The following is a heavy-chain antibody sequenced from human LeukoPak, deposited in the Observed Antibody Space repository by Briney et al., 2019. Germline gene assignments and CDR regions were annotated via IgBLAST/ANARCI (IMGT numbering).Heavy chain of an antibody. CDR2: ISGSGGST. V-gene: IGHV3-23*01. CDR3: AKFGNLYSSGWGYFDY. CDR1: GFTFSSYA. D-gene: IGHD6-19*01. J-gene: IGHJ4*02. Sequence: PGGSLRLSCSVSGFTFSSYAMSWVRQAPGKGLEWVSAISGSGGSTYYADSVKGRFTISRDNSKNTLYLQMNSLRAEDTAVYYCAKFGNLYSSGWGYFDYWGQGTLVTVSS.